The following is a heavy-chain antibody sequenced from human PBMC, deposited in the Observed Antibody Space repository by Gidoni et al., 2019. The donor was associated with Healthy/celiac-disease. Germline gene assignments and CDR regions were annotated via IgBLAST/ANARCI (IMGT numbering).Heavy chain of an antibody. CDR1: GFTFDDYA. CDR2: ISWNSGSI. Sequence: EVQLVESGGGLVQPGRSLRLSCAASGFTFDDYAMHWVRQAPGKGLEWVSGISWNSGSIGYADSVKGRFTISRDNAKNSLYLQMNSLRAEDTALYYCAKGVDIVATISYYFDYWGQGTLVTVSS. J-gene: IGHJ4*02. CDR3: AKGVDIVATISYYFDY. D-gene: IGHD5-12*01. V-gene: IGHV3-9*01.